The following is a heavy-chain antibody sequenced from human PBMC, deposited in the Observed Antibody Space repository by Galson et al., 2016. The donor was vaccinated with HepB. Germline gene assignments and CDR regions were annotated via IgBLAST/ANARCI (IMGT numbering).Heavy chain of an antibody. Sequence: SVKVSCKVSGDTLTELAVHWVRQAPGKGLEWMGGFDPEGGETVYPQSFQGRVTMTEDTSTDTAYMELNNLASEDTAVYYCARGRYSGGWRFDYWGQGTLVTVSS. CDR3: ARGRYSGGWRFDY. D-gene: IGHD6-19*01. J-gene: IGHJ4*02. CDR2: FDPEGGET. CDR1: GDTLTELA. V-gene: IGHV1-24*01.